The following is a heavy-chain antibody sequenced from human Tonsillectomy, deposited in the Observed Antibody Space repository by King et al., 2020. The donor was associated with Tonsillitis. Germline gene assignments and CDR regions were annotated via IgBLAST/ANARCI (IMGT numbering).Heavy chain of an antibody. V-gene: IGHV1-69*09. D-gene: IGHD6-6*01. J-gene: IGHJ4*02. CDR3: ARAGHVAARYFDS. CDR1: GGTFSSYA. Sequence: QLVQSGAEVKKPGSSVKVSCKASGGTFSSYAISGVRQAPGQGLEWMGRIIPILGIANYAQKFQGRVTITADKSTSTAYMELRSLRSEDTAVYYCARAGHVAARYFDSWGQGTLVTVSS. CDR2: IIPILGIA.